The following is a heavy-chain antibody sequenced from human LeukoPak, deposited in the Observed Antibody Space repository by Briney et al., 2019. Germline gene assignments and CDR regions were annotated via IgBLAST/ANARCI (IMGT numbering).Heavy chain of an antibody. Sequence: GGSLRLSCAASGFTFSSYEMNWVRQAPGKGLEWVSYIGRSGIAIYYADSVKGRFTISRDDAQNSLYLQMNSLRAEDTAIYYCARDGNYYDSSGWIDYWGREPRSPSPQ. CDR3: ARDGNYYDSSGWIDY. D-gene: IGHD3-22*01. CDR1: GFTFSSYE. J-gene: IGHJ4*02. CDR2: IGRSGIAI. V-gene: IGHV3-48*03.